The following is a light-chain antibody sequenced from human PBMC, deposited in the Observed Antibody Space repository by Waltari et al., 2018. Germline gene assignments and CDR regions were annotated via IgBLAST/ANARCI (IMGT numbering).Light chain of an antibody. Sequence: QSALPQPASVSGSPGQSITISCTANSSAVGGGNYFSWFQSLPGTAPKLIIYDVTNRPAGVANRFSGSKSGSTASLTIYGLQADDEADYFCSSFLIRSVVFRSGTKVTVL. CDR3: SSFLIRSVV. CDR1: SSAVGGGNY. V-gene: IGLV2-14*03. CDR2: DVT. J-gene: IGLJ1*01.